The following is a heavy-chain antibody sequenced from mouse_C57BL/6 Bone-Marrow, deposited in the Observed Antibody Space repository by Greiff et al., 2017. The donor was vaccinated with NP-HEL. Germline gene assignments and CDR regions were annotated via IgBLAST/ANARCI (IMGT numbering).Heavy chain of an antibody. Sequence: EVKLQESGGDLVKPGGSLKLSCAASGFTFSSYGMSWVRQTPDKRLEWVATISSGGSYTYYPDSVKGRFTISRDNAKNTLYLQMSSLKSEDTAMYYCARRSYYAMDYWGQGTSVTVSS. V-gene: IGHV5-6*02. CDR2: ISSGGSYT. J-gene: IGHJ4*01. CDR3: ARRSYYAMDY. CDR1: GFTFSSYG.